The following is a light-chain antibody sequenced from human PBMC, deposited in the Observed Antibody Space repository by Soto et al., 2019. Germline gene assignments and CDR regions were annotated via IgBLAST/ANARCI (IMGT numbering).Light chain of an antibody. J-gene: IGKJ5*01. CDR1: QSISSP. CDR2: AAS. CDR3: QQANSFPIT. V-gene: IGKV1-12*01. Sequence: DIQMTQSPSTLSASVGDRVTITCRASQSISSPLAWYQQKPGQAPKLLIYAASTLQSGVPSRFSGSGSGTDFTLTISSLQPEDFATYYCQQANSFPITFGQGTRLEIK.